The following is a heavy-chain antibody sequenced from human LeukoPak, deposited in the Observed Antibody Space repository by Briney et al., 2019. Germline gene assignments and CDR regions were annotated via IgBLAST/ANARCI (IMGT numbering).Heavy chain of an antibody. J-gene: IGHJ4*02. CDR2: IYYSGST. CDR3: ARDGRSGSYHLDY. CDR1: GGSISSYY. D-gene: IGHD1-26*01. Sequence: SETLSLTCTVSGGSISSYYWSWIRQPPGKGLEWIGYIYYSGSTNYNPSLKSRVTISVDTSKNQFSPKLSSVTAADTAVYYCARDGRSGSYHLDYWGQGTLVTVSS. V-gene: IGHV4-59*01.